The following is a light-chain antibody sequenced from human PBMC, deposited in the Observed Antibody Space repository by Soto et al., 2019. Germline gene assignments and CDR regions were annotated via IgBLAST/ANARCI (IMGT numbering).Light chain of an antibody. J-gene: IGKJ1*01. CDR2: AAS. CDR1: QGISNF. Sequence: DLQMTQSPSSLSASIGDRVTISCRASQGISNFLAWYQQKPGEVPKLLIYAASTLQSGVPSRFSGGGSGTDFTLTISSLQPEDVATYFCQTYNSAQWTFAQGTKVEVK. CDR3: QTYNSAQWT. V-gene: IGKV1-27*01.